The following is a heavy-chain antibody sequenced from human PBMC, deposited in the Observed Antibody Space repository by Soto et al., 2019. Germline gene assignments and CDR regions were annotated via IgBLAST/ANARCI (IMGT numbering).Heavy chain of an antibody. CDR2: IIPIFGTA. V-gene: IGHV1-69*13. Sequence: SVKVSCKASGGTFSSYAISWVRQAPGQGLEWVGGIIPIFGTANYAQKFQGRVTITAGESTSTAYMELSSLRSEDTAVYYCARVPPSPNSSGYYPWAFDIWGQGTMVTVSS. CDR3: ARVPPSPNSSGYYPWAFDI. CDR1: GGTFSSYA. D-gene: IGHD3-22*01. J-gene: IGHJ3*02.